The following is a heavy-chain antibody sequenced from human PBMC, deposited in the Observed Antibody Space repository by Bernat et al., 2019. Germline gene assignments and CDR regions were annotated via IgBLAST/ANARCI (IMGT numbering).Heavy chain of an antibody. CDR3: ARGRNHEPCYYSAIDD. Sequence: QVQLVQSGAEVKKPGASVKVSCKASGYTFTGYGITWVREAPGQGLEWMGWINTHNGKTTSSQKIQGRVIMTADTSTGTAYMEVTSLTSDDTAVYYCARGRNHEPCYYSAIDDWGQGTTVTVSS. J-gene: IGHJ6*02. CDR2: INTHNGKT. V-gene: IGHV1-18*01. D-gene: IGHD1-1*01. CDR1: GYTFTGYG.